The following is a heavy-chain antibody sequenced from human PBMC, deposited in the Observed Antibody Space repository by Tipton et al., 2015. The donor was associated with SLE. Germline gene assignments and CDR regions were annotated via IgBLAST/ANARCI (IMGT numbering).Heavy chain of an antibody. D-gene: IGHD3-22*01. CDR2: ISYDGSNK. J-gene: IGHJ4*02. Sequence: RSLRLSCAASGFTFSNYAMGWVRQAPGKGLEWAAVISYDGSNKYYADSVKGRFTISRDNSKNTLYLQMNSLRAEDTAVYYCARGAYYYDSSGYPSDYWGQGTLVTVSS. CDR1: GFTFSNYA. V-gene: IGHV3-30*04. CDR3: ARGAYYYDSSGYPSDY.